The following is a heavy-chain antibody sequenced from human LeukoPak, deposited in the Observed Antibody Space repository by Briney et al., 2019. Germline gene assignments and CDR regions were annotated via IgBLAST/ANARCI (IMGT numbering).Heavy chain of an antibody. J-gene: IGHJ4*02. CDR3: AGEDSSAWSH. D-gene: IGHD6-19*01. CDR1: GFTFSNHW. V-gene: IGHV3-7*01. CDR2: INQTGSEK. Sequence: PGGSLRLSCAAFGFTFSNHWMSWVRQAPGKGLEWVANINQTGSEKYYVDSVKGRFTISRDNAKKTTFLQMNSLRADDTAVYYCAGEDSSAWSHWGQGTLVTVSS.